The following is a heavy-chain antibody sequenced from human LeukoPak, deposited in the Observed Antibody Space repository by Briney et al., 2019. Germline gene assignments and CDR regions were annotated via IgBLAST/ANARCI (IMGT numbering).Heavy chain of an antibody. D-gene: IGHD1-26*01. Sequence: SETLSLTCSVSGASISGRTYYWGWIRQPPGKGLEWIGSIYYTGSTYDNPSLKSRVTISVDTSKNQFSLKLSPVTAADTAVYYCARRGGSGRAFDYWGQGTLVTVSS. CDR1: GASISGRTYY. V-gene: IGHV4-39*01. CDR3: ARRGGSGRAFDY. CDR2: IYYTGST. J-gene: IGHJ4*02.